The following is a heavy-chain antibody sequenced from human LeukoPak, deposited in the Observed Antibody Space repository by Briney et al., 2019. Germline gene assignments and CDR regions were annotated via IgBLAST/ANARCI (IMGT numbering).Heavy chain of an antibody. CDR3: ARVRVRYFDWLTFQGMWFDY. D-gene: IGHD3-9*01. Sequence: PGGSLRLSCAASGFTVSGNFMSWVRQAPGKGLEWVSVIYSGGTAYYTDSVKGRFTISRDNSKNTLYLQMNSLTAEDTAVYFCARVRVRYFDWLTFQGMWFDYWGQGTLVTVSS. CDR1: GFTVSGNF. CDR2: IYSGGTA. J-gene: IGHJ4*02. V-gene: IGHV3-66*01.